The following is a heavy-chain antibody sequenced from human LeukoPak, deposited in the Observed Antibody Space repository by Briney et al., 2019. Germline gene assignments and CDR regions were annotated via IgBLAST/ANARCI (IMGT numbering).Heavy chain of an antibody. D-gene: IGHD5-18*01. CDR2: ISGSGNT. CDR1: GFTFSSYA. J-gene: IGHJ4*02. Sequence: GGSLRLSCAASGFTFSSYAMSWVRQAPGKGLEWVSSISGSGNTYFADSVKGRFTISRDISTNTQYLQMNSLRAEDTAVYYCAKDLYTYGTTPLDYWGQGTLVTVSS. V-gene: IGHV3-23*01. CDR3: AKDLYTYGTTPLDY.